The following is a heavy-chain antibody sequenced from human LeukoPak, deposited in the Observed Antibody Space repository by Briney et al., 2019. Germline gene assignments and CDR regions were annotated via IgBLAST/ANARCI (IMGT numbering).Heavy chain of an antibody. V-gene: IGHV4-39*07. CDR1: GGSIISDNYY. Sequence: PSETLSLTCTVSGGSIISDNYYWAWIRQPPGKGLEWIGSAHYTGGVYYNPSLKSRVTISIDTSKSQFSLRFNFVTAAYTAVYYCARDSRYDSSGHAPWGQGSLVTASS. CDR3: ARDSRYDSSGHAP. J-gene: IGHJ5*02. CDR2: AHYTGGV. D-gene: IGHD3-22*01.